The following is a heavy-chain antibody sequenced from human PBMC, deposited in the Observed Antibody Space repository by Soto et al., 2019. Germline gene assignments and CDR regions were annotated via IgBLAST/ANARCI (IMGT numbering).Heavy chain of an antibody. CDR3: ARDYRGYYDSSCYYGMDV. Sequence: SETLSLTCTVSGGSISSYYWSWIRQPPGKGLEWIGYIYYSGSTNYNPSLKSRVTISVDTSKNQFSLKLSSVTAADTAVYYCARDYRGYYDSSCYYGMDVWVQGTTVTVSS. J-gene: IGHJ6*02. V-gene: IGHV4-59*01. CDR2: IYYSGST. CDR1: GGSISSYY. D-gene: IGHD3-22*01.